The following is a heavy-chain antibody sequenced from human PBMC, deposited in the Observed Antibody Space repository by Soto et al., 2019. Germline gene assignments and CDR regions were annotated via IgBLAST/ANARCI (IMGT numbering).Heavy chain of an antibody. V-gene: IGHV2-5*01. CDR2: IYWNDDK. J-gene: IGHJ4*02. CDR3: AHRLGSRGSFDY. CDR1: GFSLTTSGVG. Sequence: QITLKESGPSLGKPTQTLTLTCTFSGFSLTTSGVGVGWIRQPPGKAPERLALIYWNDDKRYSPSLQSRLTITKATSKTQVVLTLTNMDPVDTAKYYGAHRLGSRGSFDYWGQGSLVTVSS. D-gene: IGHD6-25*01.